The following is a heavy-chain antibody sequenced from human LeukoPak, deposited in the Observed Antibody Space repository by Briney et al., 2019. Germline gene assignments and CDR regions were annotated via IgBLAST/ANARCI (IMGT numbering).Heavy chain of an antibody. V-gene: IGHV1-3*01. J-gene: IGHJ6*03. CDR2: INAGNGNT. Sequence: GASVKVSCKASGYTFTSYAMHWVRQAPGQRLEWMGWINAGNGNTKYSQKFQGRVTITRNTSISTAYMELSSLRSEDTAVYYCARGRRGYYYYYMDVWGKGTTVTVSS. CDR1: GYTFTSYA. CDR3: ARGRRGYYYYYMDV.